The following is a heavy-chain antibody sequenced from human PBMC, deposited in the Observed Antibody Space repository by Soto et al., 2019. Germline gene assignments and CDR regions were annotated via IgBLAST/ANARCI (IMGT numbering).Heavy chain of an antibody. CDR1: GLTFRNFA. J-gene: IGHJ3*01. V-gene: IGHV3-23*01. CDR2: TSGSGGST. CDR3: ASLYCSGGSCEADAFDV. D-gene: IGHD2-15*01. Sequence: EAQLSESGGGLIQPGGSLRLSCVASGLTFRNFAMNWVRQAPGKGLEWVSGTSGSGGSTSYGDSVKGRFIISRDNSKSTXYXXXXXXXVXDTAVYYCASLYCSGGSCEADAFDVWGPGTRVTVSS.